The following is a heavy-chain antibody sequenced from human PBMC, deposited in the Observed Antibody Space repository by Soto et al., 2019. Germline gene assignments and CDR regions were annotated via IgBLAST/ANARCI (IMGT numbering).Heavy chain of an antibody. CDR2: ISYDGSNK. D-gene: IGHD2-15*01. CDR3: AKDGYCSGGSCWVFDY. Sequence: LRLSCAASGFTFSSYGMHWVRQAPGKGLEWVAVISYDGSNKYYADSVKGRFTISRDNSKNTLYLQMNSLRAEDTAVYYCAKDGYCSGGSCWVFDYWGQGTLVTVSS. CDR1: GFTFSSYG. J-gene: IGHJ4*02. V-gene: IGHV3-30*18.